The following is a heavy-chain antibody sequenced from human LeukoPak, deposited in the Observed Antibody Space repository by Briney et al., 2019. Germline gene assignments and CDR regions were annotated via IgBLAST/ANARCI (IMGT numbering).Heavy chain of an antibody. V-gene: IGHV4-59*01. D-gene: IGHD6-19*01. CDR3: ARAGQWLVYFDY. CDR2: IYYNGST. J-gene: IGHJ4*02. Sequence: SETLSLTCTVSGGSISSYYWSWIRQPPGKGLEWIGYIYYNGSTNYNPSLKSRVTISVDTSKSQFSLKLSSVTAADTAVYYCARAGQWLVYFDYWGQGTLVTVSS. CDR1: GGSISSYY.